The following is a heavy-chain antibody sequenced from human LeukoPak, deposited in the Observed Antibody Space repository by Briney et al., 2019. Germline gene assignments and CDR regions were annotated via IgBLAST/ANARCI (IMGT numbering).Heavy chain of an antibody. CDR2: IYHSGNT. Sequence: SETLSLTCTVSGYSITSGYYWGWIRQPPGKGLGWIGSIYHSGNTYYNPSLKSRVTISVDTSKNQFSLKLTPVTSADTAVYCCARDGGSGIFTSGSFDYWGQGTLVTVSS. CDR3: ARDGGSGIFTSGSFDY. D-gene: IGHD3-10*01. CDR1: GYSITSGYY. J-gene: IGHJ4*02. V-gene: IGHV4-38-2*02.